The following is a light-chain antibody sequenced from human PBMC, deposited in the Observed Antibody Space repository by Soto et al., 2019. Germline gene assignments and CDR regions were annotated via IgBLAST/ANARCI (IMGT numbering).Light chain of an antibody. CDR3: QQLKSYPVT. J-gene: IGKJ1*01. Sequence: DIQLTQSPSFLSASVGDRVTITCRASQGISSYLAWYQQKPGKAPKLRIYAASTLQSGVPSSFSGIGTGTKFTLTIRSPEREDVATYYCQQLKSYPVTFGQGTDVEIK. CDR2: AAS. V-gene: IGKV1-9*01. CDR1: QGISSY.